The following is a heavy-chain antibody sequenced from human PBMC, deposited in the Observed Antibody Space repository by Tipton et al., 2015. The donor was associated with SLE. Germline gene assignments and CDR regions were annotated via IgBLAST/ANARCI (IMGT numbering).Heavy chain of an antibody. Sequence: TLSLTCTVSGGSISSYYWSWIRQPAGKGLEWIGYIYTSGSTNYNPSLKSRVTISVDTSKNQFSLKLSSVTAADTAVYYCAREGRRDFGAPGAFDIWGQGTMVTVSS. CDR1: GGSISSYY. V-gene: IGHV4-4*07. CDR3: AREGRRDFGAPGAFDI. CDR2: IYTSGST. J-gene: IGHJ3*02. D-gene: IGHD3-16*01.